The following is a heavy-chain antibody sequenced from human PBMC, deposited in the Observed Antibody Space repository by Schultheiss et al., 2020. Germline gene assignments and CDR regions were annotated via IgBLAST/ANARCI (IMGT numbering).Heavy chain of an antibody. D-gene: IGHD2-8*02. Sequence: GESLKISCAASGFTFSSYAMSWVRQAPGKGLEWVSAISGSGGSTYYADSVKGRFTISRDNAKNSLYLQMNSLRDEDTAVYYCARVPGAFFDYWGQGTLVTVSS. V-gene: IGHV3-23*01. CDR2: ISGSGGST. J-gene: IGHJ4*02. CDR3: ARVPGAFFDY. CDR1: GFTFSSYA.